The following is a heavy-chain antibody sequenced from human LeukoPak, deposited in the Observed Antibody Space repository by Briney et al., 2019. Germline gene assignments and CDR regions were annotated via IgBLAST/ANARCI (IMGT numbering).Heavy chain of an antibody. J-gene: IGHJ5*02. CDR3: ARGSGSYYYNWFDP. CDR1: GGSISSGGSS. CDR2: IYHSGST. Sequence: SQTLSLTCAVSGGSISSGGSSWSWIRQPPGKGLEWIGYIYHSGSTYYNPSLKSRVTISVDRSKNQFSLKLSSVTAADTAVYYCARGSGSYYYNWFDPWGQGTLVTVSS. V-gene: IGHV4-30-2*01. D-gene: IGHD3-10*01.